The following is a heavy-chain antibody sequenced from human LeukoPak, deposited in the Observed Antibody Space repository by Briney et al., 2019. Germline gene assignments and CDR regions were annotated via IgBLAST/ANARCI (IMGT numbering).Heavy chain of an antibody. CDR1: GGSISSYY. D-gene: IGHD5-12*01. CDR2: IYYSGST. CDR3: ARLTGYDWESSFDY. V-gene: IGHV4-59*01. Sequence: SETLSLTCTVSGGSISSYYWSWIRQPPGKGLEWIGYIYYSGSTNYNPSLKSRVTISVDTSKNQFPLKLSSVTAADTAVYFCARLTGYDWESSFDYWGQGTLVTVSS. J-gene: IGHJ4*02.